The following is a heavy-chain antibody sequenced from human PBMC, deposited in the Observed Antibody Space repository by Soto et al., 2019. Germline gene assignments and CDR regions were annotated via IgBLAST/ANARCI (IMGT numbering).Heavy chain of an antibody. J-gene: IGHJ4*02. CDR1: GFTFSSYW. D-gene: IGHD2-15*01. CDR3: LTTSLGVAPATREDY. V-gene: IGHV3-74*01. CDR2: INSDGSST. Sequence: EVQLVESGGGLVQPGGSLRLSCAASGFTFSSYWMHWVRQAPGKGLVWVSRINSDGSSTSYADSVKGRFTISRDNAKNTLYLQMNSLRAEYTAVYYCLTTSLGVAPATREDYWGQGTLVTVSS.